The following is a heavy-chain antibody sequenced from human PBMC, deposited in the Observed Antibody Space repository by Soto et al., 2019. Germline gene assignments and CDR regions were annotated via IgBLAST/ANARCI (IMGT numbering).Heavy chain of an antibody. D-gene: IGHD6-6*01. CDR2: ISDGSDLT. V-gene: IGHV3-23*01. J-gene: IGHJ3*01. CDR3: ARRAFGSSRSFDL. CDR1: GFAFSSHP. Sequence: PGGSLRLSCAASGFAFSSHPMSWVRQAPERGLEWVSGISDGSDLTYNADSVKGRFTISRDNSKNILFLQMNSLRAEDTALYYCARRAFGSSRSFDLWGQGTMVTVSS.